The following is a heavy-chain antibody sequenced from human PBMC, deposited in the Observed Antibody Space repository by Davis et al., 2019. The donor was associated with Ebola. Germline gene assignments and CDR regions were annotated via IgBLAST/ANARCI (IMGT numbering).Heavy chain of an antibody. CDR3: ARGGLGFLEWLLSCDY. CDR1: GGSVSSGSYY. D-gene: IGHD3-3*01. J-gene: IGHJ4*02. V-gene: IGHV4-61*02. Sequence: SETLSLTCTVSGGSVSSGSYYWSWIRQPTGKGLEWIGRIYTSGSTNYNPSLKSRVTMSVDTSKNQFSLKLSSVTAADTAVYYCARGGLGFLEWLLSCDYWGQGTLVTVSS. CDR2: IYTSGST.